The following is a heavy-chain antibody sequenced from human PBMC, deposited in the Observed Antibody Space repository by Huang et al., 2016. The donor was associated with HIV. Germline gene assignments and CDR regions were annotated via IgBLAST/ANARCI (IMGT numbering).Heavy chain of an antibody. Sequence: QVQLVQSGAEVKKPGSSVRVSCEASGGTFSGYAINWVRQAPGQGLEWMGLSIPIFGTPKYAQKFQGRVTITADESTSTAYMELSSLRSDDTAVYYCARDRKYDNAWYWFDPWGQGTLVTVSS. V-gene: IGHV1-69*01. CDR3: ARDRKYDNAWYWFDP. CDR2: SIPIFGTP. D-gene: IGHD1-1*01. J-gene: IGHJ5*02. CDR1: GGTFSGYA.